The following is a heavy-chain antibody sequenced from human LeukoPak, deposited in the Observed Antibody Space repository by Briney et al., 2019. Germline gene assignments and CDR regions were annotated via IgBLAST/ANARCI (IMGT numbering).Heavy chain of an antibody. V-gene: IGHV1-2*06. CDR3: AREGVVAGSSRGWFDP. D-gene: IGHD6-19*01. J-gene: IGHJ5*02. CDR1: GYTLNGFY. CDR2: TRLDDGAT. Sequence: ASVKVSCKASGYTLNGFYIHWVRQAPGQGLEWMRRTRLDDGATNYAQKFQGRVTLTRDTSISTAYMDLSSLTSDDTAVYFCAREGVVAGSSRGWFDPWGQGTQVTVFS.